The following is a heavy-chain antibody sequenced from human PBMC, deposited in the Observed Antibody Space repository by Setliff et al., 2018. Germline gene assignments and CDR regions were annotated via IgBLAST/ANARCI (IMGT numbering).Heavy chain of an antibody. CDR1: GYTFTSYA. J-gene: IGHJ6*02. D-gene: IGHD1-26*01. CDR2: INPNSGGT. V-gene: IGHV1-2*04. Sequence: ASVKVSCKASGYTFTSYAMNWVRQAPGQGLEWMGWINPNSGGTNYAQKFQGWVTMTRDTSISTAYMELRSLRSDDTAVYYCASSSGSYPGSNYYYYGMDVWGQGTTVTVSS. CDR3: ASSSGSYPGSNYYYYGMDV.